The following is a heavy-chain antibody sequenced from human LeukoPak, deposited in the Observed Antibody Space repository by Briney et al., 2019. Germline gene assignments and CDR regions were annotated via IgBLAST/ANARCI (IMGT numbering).Heavy chain of an antibody. V-gene: IGHV3-74*01. CDR1: GFTFSSYW. CDR3: WYYYDSSGYYGLDY. CDR2: INSDGSST. Sequence: PGGSLRLSCAASGFTFSSYWMHWVRQAPGKGLVWVSRINSDGSSTSYADSVKGRFTISRDNAKNTLYLQMNSLRAEDTAVYYCWYYYDSSGYYGLDYWGQGTLVTVSS. D-gene: IGHD3-22*01. J-gene: IGHJ4*02.